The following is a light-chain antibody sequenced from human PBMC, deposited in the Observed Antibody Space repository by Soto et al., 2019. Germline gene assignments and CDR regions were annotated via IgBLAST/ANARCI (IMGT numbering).Light chain of an antibody. Sequence: QSVLTQPPSASGTPGQRVTISCSGNSSNIGSNTVNWYQQLPGTAPKLLIYSNNQRPSGVPDRFSGSKSGTSASLAISGGQSEDEAEYYCAACDDSLNGVVFGGGTTVTVL. J-gene: IGLJ2*01. CDR2: SNN. CDR1: SSNIGSNT. CDR3: AACDDSLNGVV. V-gene: IGLV1-44*01.